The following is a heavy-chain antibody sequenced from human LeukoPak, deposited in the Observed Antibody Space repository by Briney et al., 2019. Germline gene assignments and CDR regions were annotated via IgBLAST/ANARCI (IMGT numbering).Heavy chain of an antibody. J-gene: IGHJ4*02. CDR2: ISWNSGSI. CDR3: AKDNDGYNGGFDY. D-gene: IGHD5-24*01. Sequence: GGSLRLSCAASGFTFDDYVMHWVRQAPGKGLEWVSGISWNSGSIGYADSVKGRFTISIDNAKNSLYLQMNSLRVEDTALYYCAKDNDGYNGGFDYWGQGTLVTVSS. CDR1: GFTFDDYV. V-gene: IGHV3-9*01.